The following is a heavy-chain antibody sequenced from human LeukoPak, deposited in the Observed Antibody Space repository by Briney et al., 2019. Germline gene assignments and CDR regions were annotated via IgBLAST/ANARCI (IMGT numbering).Heavy chain of an antibody. CDR2: IRYDGSNK. Sequence: GGSLRLSCAASGFTFSSYGMHWVRQAPGKGLEWVAFIRYDGSNKYYADSVEGRFTISRDNSKNTLYLQMNSLRAEDTAVYYCAKGYGSGYYYGMDVWGQGTTVTVSS. CDR3: AKGYGSGYYYGMDV. CDR1: GFTFSSYG. D-gene: IGHD3-10*01. V-gene: IGHV3-30*02. J-gene: IGHJ6*02.